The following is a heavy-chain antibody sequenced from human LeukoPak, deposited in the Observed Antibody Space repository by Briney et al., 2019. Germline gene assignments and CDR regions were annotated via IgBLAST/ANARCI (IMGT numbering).Heavy chain of an antibody. V-gene: IGHV3-21*01. CDR2: ISSSSSYI. D-gene: IGHD3-9*01. CDR1: GFTFSSYS. CDR3: ARDPVYYDILTGYSPYYFDY. J-gene: IGHJ4*02. Sequence: GGSLRLSCAASGFTFSSYSMNWVRQAPGKGLEWVSSISSSSSYIYYADSVKGRFTISRDNAKNSLYLQMNSLRAEDTAVYYCARDPVYYDILTGYSPYYFDYWGQGTLVTVSS.